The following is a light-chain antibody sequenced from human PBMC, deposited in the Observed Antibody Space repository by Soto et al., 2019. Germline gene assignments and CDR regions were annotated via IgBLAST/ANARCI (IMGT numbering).Light chain of an antibody. CDR2: DVS. CDR1: ISDIGDYNY. Sequence: QSALTQPASVSGSPGQSITISCTGTISDIGDYNYVSWYQQHPGKAPKLMIYDVSNRPSGVSNRFSGSKSGNTASLTISGLQAEDEADYYCCSYRSSSPLVVFGGGTKLTVL. V-gene: IGLV2-14*01. CDR3: CSYRSSSPLVV. J-gene: IGLJ3*02.